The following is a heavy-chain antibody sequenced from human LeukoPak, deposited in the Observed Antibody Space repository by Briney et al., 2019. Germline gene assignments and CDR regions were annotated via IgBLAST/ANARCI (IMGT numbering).Heavy chain of an antibody. CDR2: ISAYNGNT. CDR1: GYTFTSYG. V-gene: IGHV1-18*01. J-gene: IGHJ3*02. Sequence: ASVKVSCKASGYTFTSYGISWVRQAPGQGLEWMGWISAYNGNTNYAQKLQGRVTMTTDTSTSTAYMELMSLRSDDTAVYYCARDNYYDSSDDAFDIWGQGTMVTVSS. CDR3: ARDNYYDSSDDAFDI. D-gene: IGHD3-22*01.